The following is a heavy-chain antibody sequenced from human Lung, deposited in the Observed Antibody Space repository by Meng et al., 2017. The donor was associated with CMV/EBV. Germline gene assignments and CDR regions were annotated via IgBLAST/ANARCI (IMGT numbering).Heavy chain of an antibody. V-gene: IGHV1-2*06. D-gene: IGHD6-19*01. CDR3: AKSSDNGWSS. CDR2: VNPISDDT. J-gene: IGHJ4*01. CDR1: GYSLRGFD. Sequence: VQLVQSGAEVKWPGAAAKISCQASGYSLRGFDLNWARQAPGHGLEWLGRVNPISDDTHLAQKFEGRINVTRGATINTAFMELTRLRPDDTAVYYCAKSSDNGWSSWGPGTLVTVSS.